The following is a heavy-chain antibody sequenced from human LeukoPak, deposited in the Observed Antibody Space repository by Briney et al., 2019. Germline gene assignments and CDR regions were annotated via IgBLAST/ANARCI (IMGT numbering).Heavy chain of an antibody. CDR1: GYSLRNGYH. Sequence: PSETLSLTCTVSGYSLRNGYHWAWFRQPPGKGLEWIGSVSQSGSTYDNPSLKSRVTISVDTSKNQFSLKLSSVTAADTAVYYCARTTEAHSWQTRYYSYYMDVWGKGTTVTVSS. CDR2: VSQSGST. D-gene: IGHD6-13*01. J-gene: IGHJ6*03. CDR3: ARTTEAHSWQTRYYSYYMDV. V-gene: IGHV4-38-2*02.